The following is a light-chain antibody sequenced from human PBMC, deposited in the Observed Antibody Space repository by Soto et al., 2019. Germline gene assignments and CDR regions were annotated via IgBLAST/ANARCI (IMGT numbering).Light chain of an antibody. CDR3: QQRMNWPLT. CDR1: QGVSSY. J-gene: IGKJ5*01. V-gene: IGKV3-11*01. Sequence: EIVLTQSPATLSFSPGERATLSCRASQGVSSYLLWYQQKPGQAPRLLIYDASNRATGIPARFSGSGSGTDFTLTISSLEPEDFAVYYCQQRMNWPLTFGQGTRLEI. CDR2: DAS.